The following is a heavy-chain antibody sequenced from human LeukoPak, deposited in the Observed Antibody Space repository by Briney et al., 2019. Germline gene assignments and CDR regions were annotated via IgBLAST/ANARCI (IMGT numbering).Heavy chain of an antibody. CDR3: AGLTKGRYFDYIFAF. Sequence: SETLSLTCTVSGFSVSDPLSYWGWVRQPPGKGLEWIAEINFIGRTSYDSSLNSRVTMSVDTSKNQFSLKMTSVSAADTAVYFCAGLTKGRYFDYIFAFWGQGILVTVSS. CDR2: INFIGRT. V-gene: IGHV4-39*01. D-gene: IGHD3-9*01. J-gene: IGHJ4*02. CDR1: GFSVSDPLSY.